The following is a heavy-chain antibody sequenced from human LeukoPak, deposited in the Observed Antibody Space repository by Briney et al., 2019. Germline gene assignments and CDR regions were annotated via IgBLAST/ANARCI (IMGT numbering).Heavy chain of an antibody. CDR2: ISSSSSYM. CDR3: AREGITGVNDY. Sequence: PGGSLTLSCAASGFTFSSYSMNWVRQAPGKGLEWVSSISSSSSYMYYADSVKGRFTISRDNAKNSLYLQMNSLRAEDTAVYYCAREGITGVNDYWGQGTLVTVSS. V-gene: IGHV3-21*01. D-gene: IGHD1-20*01. J-gene: IGHJ4*02. CDR1: GFTFSSYS.